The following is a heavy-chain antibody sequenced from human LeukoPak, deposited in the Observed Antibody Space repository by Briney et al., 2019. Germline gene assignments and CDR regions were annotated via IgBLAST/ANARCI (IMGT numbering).Heavy chain of an antibody. CDR1: GYTFTSYD. CDR2: MNPNSGNT. Sequence: GASVKVSCKASGYTFTSYDINWVRQATGQGLEWMGWMNPNSGNTGYAQKFQGRVTITRNTSISTAYMELSSLRSEDTAVYYCARGLMVRGAYWFDPWGQGTLVTASS. J-gene: IGHJ5*02. CDR3: ARGLMVRGAYWFDP. V-gene: IGHV1-8*03. D-gene: IGHD3-10*01.